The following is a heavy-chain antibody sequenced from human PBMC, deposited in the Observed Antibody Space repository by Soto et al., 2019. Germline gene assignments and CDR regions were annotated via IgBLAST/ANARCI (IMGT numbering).Heavy chain of an antibody. Sequence: PSETLSLTCTVSGGSISSGGYYWSWIRQHPGKGLEWIGYIYYSGSTYYNPSLKSRVTISVDTSKNQFSLKLSSVTAADTAVYYCATNAYCTNGVCPWGQGTLVTVSS. CDR3: ATNAYCTNGVCP. J-gene: IGHJ5*02. D-gene: IGHD2-8*01. V-gene: IGHV4-31*03. CDR1: GGSISSGGYY. CDR2: IYYSGST.